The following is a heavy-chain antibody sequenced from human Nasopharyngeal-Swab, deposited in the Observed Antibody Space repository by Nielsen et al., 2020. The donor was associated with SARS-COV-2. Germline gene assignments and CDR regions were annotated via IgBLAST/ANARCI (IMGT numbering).Heavy chain of an antibody. CDR3: AKGPRTYYYDGSGYYYFDY. CDR1: GFTFSSYA. J-gene: IGHJ4*02. Sequence: GESLKISCAASGFTFSSYAMSWVRQAPGKGLEWVSAISGSGGSTYYADSVKGRFTISRDNSKNTLYLQMNSLRAEDTAVYYCAKGPRTYYYDGSGYYYFDYWGQGTLVTVSS. D-gene: IGHD3-22*01. V-gene: IGHV3-23*01. CDR2: ISGSGGST.